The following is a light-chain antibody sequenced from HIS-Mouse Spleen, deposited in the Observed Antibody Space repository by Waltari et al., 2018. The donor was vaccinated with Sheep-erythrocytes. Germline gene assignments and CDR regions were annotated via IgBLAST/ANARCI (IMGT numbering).Light chain of an antibody. V-gene: IGLV2-11*01. CDR3: CSYAGSYNHV. J-gene: IGLJ1*01. CDR2: DVS. CDR1: SSDVGGYNY. Sequence: QSAPTQTRSVSGSPEPSVTISTPATSSDVGGYNYVSWYQQHPGKAPKLMIYDVSKRPSGVPDRFSGSKSGNTASLTISGLQAEDEADYYCCSYAGSYNHVFATGTKVTVL.